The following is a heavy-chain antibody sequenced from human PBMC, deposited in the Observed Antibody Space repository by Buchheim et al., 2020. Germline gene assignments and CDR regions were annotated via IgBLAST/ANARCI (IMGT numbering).Heavy chain of an antibody. V-gene: IGHV3-30*18. CDR3: AKDGDIVAKFFYYYYMDV. CDR2: ISYDGSNK. CDR1: GFTFSSYG. Sequence: QVQLVESGGGVVQPGRSLRLSCAASGFTFSSYGMHWVRQAPGKGLEWVAVISYDGSNKYYADSVKGRFTISRDNSKNKLYLQMNSLRAEDTAVYYCAKDGDIVAKFFYYYYMDVWGKGTT. D-gene: IGHD5-12*01. J-gene: IGHJ6*03.